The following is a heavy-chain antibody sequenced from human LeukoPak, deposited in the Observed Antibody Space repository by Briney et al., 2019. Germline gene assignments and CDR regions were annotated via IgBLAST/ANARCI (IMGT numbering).Heavy chain of an antibody. CDR2: IRYNSGGT. Sequence: GASVKVSCKASGYTSTGYYIHWVRQAPGQGLEWMGWIRYNSGGTNYAQKFQGRVTMTRDTSISTVYMELSRLTSDDTAVYYCARSGYIYGLDYWGQGTLVTVSS. V-gene: IGHV1-2*02. CDR3: ARSGYIYGLDY. D-gene: IGHD5-18*01. CDR1: GYTSTGYY. J-gene: IGHJ4*02.